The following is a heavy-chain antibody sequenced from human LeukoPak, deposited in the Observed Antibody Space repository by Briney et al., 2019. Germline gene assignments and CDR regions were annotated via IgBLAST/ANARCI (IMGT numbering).Heavy chain of an antibody. CDR1: GFTFSDYY. CDR2: ISSSGSDI. CDR3: ARDPYGSGRKGS. Sequence: GGSLRLSCVAPGFTFSDYYMTWIRQAPGKGLEWVSYISSSGSDIYNADSVKGRFTISRDNAKNSLYLQMNSLRAEDTAVYYCARDPYGSGRKGSWGQGTLVTVSS. J-gene: IGHJ5*02. D-gene: IGHD3-10*01. V-gene: IGHV3-11*04.